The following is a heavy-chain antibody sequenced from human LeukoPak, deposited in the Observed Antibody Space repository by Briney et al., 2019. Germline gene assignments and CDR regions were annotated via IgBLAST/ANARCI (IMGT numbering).Heavy chain of an antibody. CDR3: AREGRVAAADY. J-gene: IGHJ4*02. Sequence: SETLSLTCTVSGGSISSYYWSWIRQPPGKGLEWIGYIYYSGSTNYNPSLKSRVTISVDTSKNQFSLKLSSVTAADTAVYYCAREGRVAAADYWGQGTLVTVSS. CDR2: IYYSGST. CDR1: GGSISSYY. V-gene: IGHV4-59*01. D-gene: IGHD6-13*01.